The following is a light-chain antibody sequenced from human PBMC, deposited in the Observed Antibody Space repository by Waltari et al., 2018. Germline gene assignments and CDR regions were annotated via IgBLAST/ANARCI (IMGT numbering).Light chain of an antibody. J-gene: IGKJ1*01. CDR3: QQYYSAPWT. Sequence: DMVMTQSPDSLAVSLGARVTINGKSSQSVLYSSNNRNYLAWYQQKPGQPPKLLIYWASDRESGVPDRFSGSGSGTDFTLTINSLQAEDVALYYCQQYYSAPWTFGQGTKVEI. CDR2: WAS. V-gene: IGKV4-1*01. CDR1: QSVLYSSNNRNY.